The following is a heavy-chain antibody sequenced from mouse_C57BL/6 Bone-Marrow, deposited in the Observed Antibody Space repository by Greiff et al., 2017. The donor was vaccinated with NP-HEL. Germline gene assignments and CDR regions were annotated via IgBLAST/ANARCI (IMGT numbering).Heavy chain of an antibody. CDR1: GYTFTSYW. CDR3: ARVYYGSSDAMDY. D-gene: IGHD1-1*01. Sequence: QVQLKQPGAELVKPGASVKMSCKASGYTFTSYWITWVKQRPGQGLEWIGDIYPGSGSTNYNEKFKSKATLTVDTSSSTAYMQLSSLTSEDSAVYYCARVYYGSSDAMDYWGQGTSVTVSS. CDR2: IYPGSGST. J-gene: IGHJ4*01. V-gene: IGHV1-55*01.